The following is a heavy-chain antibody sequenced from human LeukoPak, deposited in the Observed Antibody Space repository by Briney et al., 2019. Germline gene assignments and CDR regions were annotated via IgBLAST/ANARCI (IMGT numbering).Heavy chain of an antibody. CDR3: ARGPHWDPHFDY. D-gene: IGHD7-27*01. CDR1: GHTFTGYY. V-gene: IGHV1-2*02. J-gene: IGHJ4*02. Sequence: ASVKVSCKASGHTFTGYYMHWVRQAPGQGLEWMGWINPNSGGTNYAQKFQGRVTMTRDTSISTAYTELSRLRSDDTAVYYCARGPHWDPHFDYWGQGTLVTVSS. CDR2: INPNSGGT.